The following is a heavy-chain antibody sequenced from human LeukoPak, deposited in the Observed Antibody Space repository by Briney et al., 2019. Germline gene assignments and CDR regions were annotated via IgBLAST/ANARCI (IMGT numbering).Heavy chain of an antibody. J-gene: IGHJ4*02. Sequence: GGSLRLSCVASGFSFSDHWMNWFRQAPGKGLEWVGRIKSKTDGGTTDYAAPVKGRFTISRDDSRNTLYLQMDSLKTEDTAVYYCTTATKSGTYSRGYWGQGTLVTVSS. CDR2: IKSKTDGGTT. CDR3: TTATKSGTYSRGY. D-gene: IGHD1-26*01. CDR1: GFSFSDHW. V-gene: IGHV3-15*01.